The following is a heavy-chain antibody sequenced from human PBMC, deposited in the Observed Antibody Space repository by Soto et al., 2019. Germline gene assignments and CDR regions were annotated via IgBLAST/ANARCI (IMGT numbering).Heavy chain of an antibody. Sequence: GASVKVSCKASGYTFTSYDINWVRQATGQGLEWMGWMNPNSGNTGYAQKFQGRVTMTRNTSISTAYMELSSLRSEDTAVYYCARVLGYCSSTSCYAKADDAFDIRGQGTMVTVSS. CDR3: ARVLGYCSSTSCYAKADDAFDI. D-gene: IGHD2-2*01. J-gene: IGHJ3*02. V-gene: IGHV1-8*01. CDR1: GYTFTSYD. CDR2: MNPNSGNT.